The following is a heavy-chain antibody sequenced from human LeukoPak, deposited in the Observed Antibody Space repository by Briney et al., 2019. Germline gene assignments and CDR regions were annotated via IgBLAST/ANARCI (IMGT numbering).Heavy chain of an antibody. V-gene: IGHV1-2*02. CDR2: INPNSGGT. Sequence: ASVKVSCKASGYTFTGYYIHWVRQAPGQGLEWMGWINPNSGGTNYAQNFQGRVTMSRDTSISTAYMELSRLRSDDTAVYYCARAVGYGSGTYRQYYFGYWGQGTLVTVSS. CDR3: ARAVGYGSGTYRQYYFGY. J-gene: IGHJ4*02. D-gene: IGHD3-10*01. CDR1: GYTFTGYY.